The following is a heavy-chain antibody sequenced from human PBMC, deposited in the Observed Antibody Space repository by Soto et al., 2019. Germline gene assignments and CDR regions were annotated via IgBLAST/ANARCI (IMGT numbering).Heavy chain of an antibody. J-gene: IGHJ6*02. CDR1: GGTFSSYA. V-gene: IGHV1-69*13. CDR2: IIPIFGTA. D-gene: IGHD6-19*01. Sequence: SVKVSWKASGGTFSSYAISWVRQAPGQGLEWMGGIIPIFGTANYAQKFQGRVTITADESTSTAYMELSSLRSEDTAVYYCARDKCIAVAAAYYYGMDVWAQRTTVTVSS. CDR3: ARDKCIAVAAAYYYGMDV.